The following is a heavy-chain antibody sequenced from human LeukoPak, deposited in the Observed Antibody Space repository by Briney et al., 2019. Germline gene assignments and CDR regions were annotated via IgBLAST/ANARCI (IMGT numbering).Heavy chain of an antibody. CDR3: ARGNCSGGSCYSAAFDI. CDR1: GYTFTGYY. V-gene: IGHV1-2*02. D-gene: IGHD2-15*01. CDR2: INPNSGGT. J-gene: IGHJ3*02. Sequence: GASVKVPCKASGYTFTGYYMHWVRQAPGQGLEWMGWINPNSGGTNYAQKFQGRVTMTRDTSISTAYMELSRLRSDDTAVYCCARGNCSGGSCYSAAFDIWGQGTMVTVSS.